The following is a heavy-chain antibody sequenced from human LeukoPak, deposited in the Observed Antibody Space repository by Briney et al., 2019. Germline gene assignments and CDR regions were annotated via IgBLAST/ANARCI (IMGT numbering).Heavy chain of an antibody. CDR2: INPSGGST. CDR1: GYTFTSYY. CDR3: ARDIMDSSSSVLGFDY. J-gene: IGHJ4*02. D-gene: IGHD6-6*01. Sequence: ASVKVSCKASGYTFTSYYTHWVRQAPGQGLEWMGIINPSGGSTSYAQKFQGRVTMTRDTSTSTVYMELSSLRSEDTAVYYCARDIMDSSSSVLGFDYWGQGTLVTVSS. V-gene: IGHV1-46*01.